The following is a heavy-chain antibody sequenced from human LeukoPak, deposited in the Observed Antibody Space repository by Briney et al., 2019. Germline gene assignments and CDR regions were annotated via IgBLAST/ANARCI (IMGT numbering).Heavy chain of an antibody. CDR3: AKAVGLLGDAFDI. Sequence: PGGSLRLSCAASGFTFSSYDMHWVRQATGKGLEWVSAIGTAGDTYYPGSVKGRFTISRDNSKNTLYLQMNSLRAEDTAVYYCAKAVGLLGDAFDIWGQGTMVTVSS. J-gene: IGHJ3*02. V-gene: IGHV3-13*01. CDR1: GFTFSSYD. CDR2: IGTAGDT. D-gene: IGHD2-15*01.